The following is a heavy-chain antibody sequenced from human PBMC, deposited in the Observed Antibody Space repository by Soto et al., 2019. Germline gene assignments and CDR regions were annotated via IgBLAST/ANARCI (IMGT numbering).Heavy chain of an antibody. CDR1: GFTFSSYS. CDR3: ARVPAATNAFDI. V-gene: IGHV3-21*01. Sequence: PGGSLRLSCAASGFTFSSYSMNWVRQAPGKGLEWVSSISSSSSYIYYADSVKGRFTISRDNAKNSLYLQMNSLRAEDTAVYYCARVPAATNAFDIWGQGTMVTVS. D-gene: IGHD2-2*01. J-gene: IGHJ3*02. CDR2: ISSSSSYI.